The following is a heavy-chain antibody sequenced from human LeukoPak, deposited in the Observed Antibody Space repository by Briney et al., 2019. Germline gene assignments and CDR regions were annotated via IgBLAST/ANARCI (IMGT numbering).Heavy chain of an antibody. Sequence: QPGGSLRLSCAASGFTFSSYAMSWVRQAPGKGLEWVSAISGSGGSTYYADSVKGRFTISRDNSKNTLYLQMNSLRAEDTAVYYCAKDPPFGVVVVPAVSPVGGQGTLVTVFS. J-gene: IGHJ4*02. V-gene: IGHV3-23*01. CDR2: ISGSGGST. D-gene: IGHD2-2*01. CDR1: GFTFSSYA. CDR3: AKDPPFGVVVVPAVSPV.